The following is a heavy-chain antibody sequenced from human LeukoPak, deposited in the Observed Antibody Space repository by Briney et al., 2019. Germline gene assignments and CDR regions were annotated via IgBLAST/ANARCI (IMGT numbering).Heavy chain of an antibody. CDR3: ARENIAVQGFDP. D-gene: IGHD2-15*01. V-gene: IGHV4-61*02. J-gene: IGHJ5*02. CDR2: IYTSGST. Sequence: SETLSLTCTVSGGSISSGSYYWSWIRQPAGKGLEWIGRIYTSGSTNYNPPLKSRVTISVDTSKNQFSLKLSSVTAADTAVYYCARENIAVQGFDPWGQGTLVTVSS. CDR1: GGSISSGSYY.